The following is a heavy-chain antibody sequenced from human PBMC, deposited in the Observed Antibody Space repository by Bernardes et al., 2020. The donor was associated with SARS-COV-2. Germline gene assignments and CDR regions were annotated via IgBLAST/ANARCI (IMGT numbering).Heavy chain of an antibody. D-gene: IGHD1-26*01. CDR3: ARVIGSTSPDYYYYYMDV. V-gene: IGHV1-18*01. CDR2: ISAYNGNT. CDR1: GYTFTSYG. J-gene: IGHJ6*03. Sequence: ASVKVSCKASGYTFTSYGISWVRQAPGQGLEWMGWISAYNGNTNYAQKLQGRVTMTTDTSTSTAYMELRSLRSDDTAVYYCARVIGSTSPDYYYYYMDVWGKGTTVTVSS.